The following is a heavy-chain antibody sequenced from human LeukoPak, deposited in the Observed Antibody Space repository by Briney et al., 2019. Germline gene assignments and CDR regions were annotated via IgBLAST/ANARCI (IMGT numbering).Heavy chain of an antibody. D-gene: IGHD4-17*01. CDR1: GFTFSTYS. Sequence: GGSLRLSCAASGFTFSTYSMNWVRQAPGKGLEWVSAISGSGGSTYYADSVKGRFTISRDNSKNTLYLQMNSLRAEDTAVYYCAKDRIMTTVTTISSFDYWGQGTLVTVSS. CDR3: AKDRIMTTVTTISSFDY. CDR2: ISGSGGST. V-gene: IGHV3-23*01. J-gene: IGHJ4*02.